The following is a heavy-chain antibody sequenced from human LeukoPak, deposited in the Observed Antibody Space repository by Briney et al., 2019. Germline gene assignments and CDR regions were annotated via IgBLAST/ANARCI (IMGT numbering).Heavy chain of an antibody. J-gene: IGHJ4*02. CDR1: GFTFSDYY. Sequence: GGSLRLSCAASGFTFSDYYMSWIRRAPGKGLEWVSYISSSGSTIYYADSVKGRFTISRDNAKNSLYLQMNSLRAEDTAVYYCASYIAAAGYFDYWGQGTLVTVSS. CDR2: ISSSGSTI. V-gene: IGHV3-11*04. CDR3: ASYIAAAGYFDY. D-gene: IGHD6-13*01.